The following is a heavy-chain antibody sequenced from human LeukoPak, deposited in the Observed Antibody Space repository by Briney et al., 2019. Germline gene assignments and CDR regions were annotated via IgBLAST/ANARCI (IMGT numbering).Heavy chain of an antibody. Sequence: ASVKVSCKASGYTFTSYAMHWVRQAPGQRLEWMGWINAGNGNTKYSQEFQGRVTITRDTSASTAYMELSSLRSEDMAVYYCARSPLAYNWNYEGDWFDPWGQGTLVTVSS. CDR2: INAGNGNT. V-gene: IGHV1-3*03. CDR1: GYTFTSYA. D-gene: IGHD1-7*01. CDR3: ARSPLAYNWNYEGDWFDP. J-gene: IGHJ5*02.